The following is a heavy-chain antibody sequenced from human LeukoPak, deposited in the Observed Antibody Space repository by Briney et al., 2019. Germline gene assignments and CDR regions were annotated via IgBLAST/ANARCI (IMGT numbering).Heavy chain of an antibody. CDR2: ISADKVNT. V-gene: IGHV1-18*01. D-gene: IGHD1-26*01. CDR1: GYTFTSYG. CDR3: ARGTRGRGDWYFDL. J-gene: IGHJ2*01. Sequence: ASVKVSCKASGYTFTSYGFSWVRQAPGQGLEWMAWISADKVNTNYAQKLQGRATMSADTSTSTAYMELRSLTSDDTAVYYCARGTRGRGDWYFDLWGRGTLVTVSS.